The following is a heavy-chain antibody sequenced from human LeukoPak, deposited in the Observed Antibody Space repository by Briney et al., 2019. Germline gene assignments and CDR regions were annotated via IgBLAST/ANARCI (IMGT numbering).Heavy chain of an antibody. CDR2: ISGSGGST. CDR1: GFTFGTYA. CDR3: ATGGIMGVIHFDC. J-gene: IGHJ4*02. V-gene: IGHV3-23*01. Sequence: GGSLRLSCAASGFTFGTYAMRWVRQAPGKGLEWVSAISGSGGSTYYADSVKGRFTISRDNSKNTLYLQMNSLRAEDTAVYYCATGGIMGVIHFDCWGQGTLVTVSS. D-gene: IGHD1-26*01.